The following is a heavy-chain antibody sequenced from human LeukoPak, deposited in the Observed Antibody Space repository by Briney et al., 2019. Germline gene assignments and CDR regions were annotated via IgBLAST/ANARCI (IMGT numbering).Heavy chain of an antibody. J-gene: IGHJ4*02. CDR1: GFTFSSYR. D-gene: IGHD2-21*02. V-gene: IGHV3-21*01. CDR3: ARDLGDWDFDY. Sequence: GGSLRLSCAASGFTFSSYRMNWVRQAPGKGLEWVSSISSRSSYIYYADSVKGRFTISRDNAKNSLYLQMNSLRAEDTAVYYCARDLGDWDFDYWGQGTLVTVSS. CDR2: ISSRSSYI.